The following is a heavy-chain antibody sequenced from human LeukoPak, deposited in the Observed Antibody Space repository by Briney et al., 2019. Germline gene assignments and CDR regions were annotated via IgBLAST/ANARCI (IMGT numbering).Heavy chain of an antibody. CDR3: ARDILFWSGYYVDY. Sequence: GGSLRLSCAASGFTFSSYWMSWVRQAPGKGLEWVANIKQDGSEKYYVDSVKGRFTISRDNAKNSLYLQMNSLRAEDTAVYYCARDILFWSGYYVDYWGQGTLVTVSS. CDR2: IKQDGSEK. V-gene: IGHV3-7*01. CDR1: GFTFSSYW. D-gene: IGHD3-3*01. J-gene: IGHJ4*02.